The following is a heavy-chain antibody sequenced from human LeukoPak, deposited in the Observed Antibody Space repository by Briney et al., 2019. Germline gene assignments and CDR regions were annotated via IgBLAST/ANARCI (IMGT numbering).Heavy chain of an antibody. Sequence: SGGSLRLSCAASGFTVSSNYMSWVRQAPGKGLEWVSVIYSGGSTYYADSVKGRFTVSRDNSKNTLYLQMNSLRAEDTAVYYCAYVVGATRHFDYWGQGTLVTVSS. CDR3: AYVVGATRHFDY. CDR2: IYSGGST. J-gene: IGHJ4*02. V-gene: IGHV3-66*01. CDR1: GFTVSSNY. D-gene: IGHD1-26*01.